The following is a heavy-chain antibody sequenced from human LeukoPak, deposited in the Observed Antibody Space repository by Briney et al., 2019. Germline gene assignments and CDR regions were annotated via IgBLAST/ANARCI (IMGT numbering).Heavy chain of an antibody. J-gene: IGHJ4*02. Sequence: QPGGSLRLSCATSGFTFNDFAMNWVRQAPGKGLEWVSGIGGGGTNTDYAESVKGRFTISRDNSKNTLTLQMSSLRPDDTAVYFCAKDARGYHRPIDHWGQGILVTMSS. CDR2: IGGGGTNT. V-gene: IGHV3-23*01. CDR3: AKDARGYHRPIDH. D-gene: IGHD3-22*01. CDR1: GFTFNDFA.